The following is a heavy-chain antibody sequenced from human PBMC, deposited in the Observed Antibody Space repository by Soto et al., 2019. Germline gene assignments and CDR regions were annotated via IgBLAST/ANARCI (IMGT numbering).Heavy chain of an antibody. CDR3: ATYPGTGIIDY. Sequence: SETLSLTCAVYGGSFSGYYWSWIRQPPGKGLEWIGEINHSGSTNYNPSLKSRVTISVDTSKNQSSLKLSSVTAADTAVYYCATYPGTGIIDYWGQGTLVTVSS. CDR2: INHSGST. V-gene: IGHV4-34*01. CDR1: GGSFSGYY. D-gene: IGHD1-1*01. J-gene: IGHJ4*02.